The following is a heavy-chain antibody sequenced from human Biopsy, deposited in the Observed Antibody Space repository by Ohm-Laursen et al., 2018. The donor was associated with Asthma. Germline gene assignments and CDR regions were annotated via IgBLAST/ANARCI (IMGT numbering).Heavy chain of an antibody. CDR3: ARDVMEWYLPSFDF. CDR1: GFTFRSYA. V-gene: IGHV3-30-3*01. Sequence: SLRLSCAASGFTFRSYAMHWVRQAPGKGLEWVAVGGSYYDGGLKYYADPVNGRFTVSRDDSKNTLYLQMNSLRPDDTAVYYCARDVMEWYLPSFDFWGQGTLVTVSS. J-gene: IGHJ4*02. CDR2: GGSYYDGGLK. D-gene: IGHD3-3*01.